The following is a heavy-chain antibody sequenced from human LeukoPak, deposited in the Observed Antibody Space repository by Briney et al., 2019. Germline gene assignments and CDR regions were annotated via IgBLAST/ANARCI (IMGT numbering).Heavy chain of an antibody. CDR1: GVSISGGDYY. CDR2: IYYSGST. V-gene: IGHV4-30-4*08. CDR3: ARGGWDGDYAALGY. Sequence: SETLSLTCTVSGVSISGGDYYWSWIRQPPGKGLEWIGYIYYSGSTYYNPSLKSRVTISVDTSKNQFSLKLSSVTAADTAVYYCARGGWDGDYAALGYWGQGTLVTVSS. J-gene: IGHJ4*02. D-gene: IGHD4-17*01.